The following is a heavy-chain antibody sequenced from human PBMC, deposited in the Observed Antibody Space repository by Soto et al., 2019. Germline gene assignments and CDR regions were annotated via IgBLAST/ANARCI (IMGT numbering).Heavy chain of an antibody. CDR2: IYYSGST. D-gene: IGHD4-17*01. V-gene: IGHV4-39*07. CDR1: GDSGGFISSSSYH. CDR3: ASQFLYGDYDTSYFDY. Sequence: SETLSLTCTVSGDSGGFISSSSYHWGWIRQPPGKGLEWIGNIYYSGSTYYNPSLKSRVTISGDRSKNQFSLKLSSVTAADTAVYYCASQFLYGDYDTSYFDYWGQGTLVTVSS. J-gene: IGHJ4*02.